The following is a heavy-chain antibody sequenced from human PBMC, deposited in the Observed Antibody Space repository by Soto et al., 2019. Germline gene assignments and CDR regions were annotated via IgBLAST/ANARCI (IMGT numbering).Heavy chain of an antibody. V-gene: IGHV3-23*01. J-gene: IGHJ4*02. CDR2: ISGSGGST. D-gene: IGHD3-22*01. CDR3: AKASSGYFPFDY. Sequence: GGTLRLSCAAYGCTFSSYAMSWVRQAPGKGLEWVAAISGSGGSTYYADSVKGRFTTSRDNSRNSLYLQMTSLRAEATAVYYSAKASSGYFPFDYWGQGTLVTVSS. CDR1: GCTFSSYA.